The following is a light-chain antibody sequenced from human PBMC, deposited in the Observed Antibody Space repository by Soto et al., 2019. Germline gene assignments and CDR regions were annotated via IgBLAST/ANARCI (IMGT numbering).Light chain of an antibody. V-gene: IGLV3-21*02. CDR3: QVWDISSDPNYV. Sequence: ELTQPPSVSVAPGQTASITCGGNNIGSKSVHWYQQKPGQAPVLVVFDDRDRPSGVPDRFSGSNSGHTATLTISRVEAGDEADYYCQVWDISSDPNYVFGTGTKLTVL. CDR2: DDR. J-gene: IGLJ1*01. CDR1: NIGSKS.